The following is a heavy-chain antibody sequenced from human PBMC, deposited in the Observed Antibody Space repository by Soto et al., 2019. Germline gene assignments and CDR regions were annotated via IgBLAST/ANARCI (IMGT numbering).Heavy chain of an antibody. CDR2: INHSGST. Sequence: ASETLSLTCAVYGGSFSGYYWSWIRQPPGKGLEWIGEINHSGSTNYNPSLKSRVTISVDTSKNQFSLKLSSVTAADTAVYYCARGGRKGGYSGYDLNYWGQGTLVTVSS. D-gene: IGHD5-12*01. CDR3: ARGGRKGGYSGYDLNY. CDR1: GGSFSGYY. J-gene: IGHJ4*02. V-gene: IGHV4-34*01.